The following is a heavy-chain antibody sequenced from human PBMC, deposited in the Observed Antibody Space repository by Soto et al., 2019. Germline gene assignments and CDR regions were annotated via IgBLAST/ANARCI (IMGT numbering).Heavy chain of an antibody. CDR1: GGSFSGYY. CDR2: INHSGST. CDR3: ARGRYTAMVPRWFDP. J-gene: IGHJ5*02. D-gene: IGHD5-18*01. V-gene: IGHV4-34*01. Sequence: SETLSLTCAVYGGSFSGYYWSWIRQPPGKGLEWIGEINHSGSTNYNPSLKSRVTISVDTSKNQFSLKLSSVTAADTAVYYCARGRYTAMVPRWFDPWGQGTLVTVPQ.